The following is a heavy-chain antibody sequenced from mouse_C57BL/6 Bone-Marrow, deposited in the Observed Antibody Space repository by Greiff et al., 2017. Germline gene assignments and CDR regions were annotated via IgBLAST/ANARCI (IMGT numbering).Heavy chain of an antibody. CDR2: IDPEDGDT. V-gene: IGHV14-1*01. Sequence: EVQLQQSGAELVRPGASVKLSCTASGFNIKDYYMHWVKQRPEQGLEWIGRIDPEDGDTEYAPKFQGKATMTAEPSSNTAYLQLSSLTSEDTAVYYCTTHYYYYSYDARDYWGQGTSVTVSS. J-gene: IGHJ4*01. CDR3: TTHYYYYSYDARDY. CDR1: GFNIKDYY. D-gene: IGHD2-1*01.